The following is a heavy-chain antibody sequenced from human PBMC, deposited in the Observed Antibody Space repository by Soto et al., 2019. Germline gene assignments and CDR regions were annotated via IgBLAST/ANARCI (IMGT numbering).Heavy chain of an antibody. CDR3: ARDDLGRTTRAFDP. J-gene: IGHJ5*02. V-gene: IGHV4-4*07. Sequence: PSETLSLTCTVSGDFISYYSWAWIRQSAGKGLEWIGRVYSTGTIFYNPSLKSRATMSVDTSKNQLSLKLTSVNAADTAVYYCARDDLGRTTRAFDPWGQGPLGT. CDR1: GDFISYYS. D-gene: IGHD2-2*01. CDR2: VYSTGTI.